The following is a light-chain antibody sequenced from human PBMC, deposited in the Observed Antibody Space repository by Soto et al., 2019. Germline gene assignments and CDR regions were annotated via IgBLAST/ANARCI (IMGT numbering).Light chain of an antibody. CDR1: SSNIGAGYN. J-gene: IGLJ2*01. V-gene: IGLV1-40*01. CDR3: QSYDGRLSGYVV. Sequence: QSVLTQPPSVSGAPGQRVTISCTGSSSNIGAGYNVHWYQQLPGTAPKLLIYVNSNRPSGVPDRFSGSKSGTSASLAITGLQAEDEADYYCQSYDGRLSGYVVFGGGTQLTVL. CDR2: VNS.